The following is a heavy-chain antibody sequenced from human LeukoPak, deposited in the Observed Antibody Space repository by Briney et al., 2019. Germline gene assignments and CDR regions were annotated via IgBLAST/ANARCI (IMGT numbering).Heavy chain of an antibody. CDR2: ISFDGGKK. D-gene: IGHD5-18*01. CDR1: GFTFSNAW. CDR3: AKGRQQWWTFDALDI. Sequence: GGSLRLSCAASGFTFSNAWMSWVRQAPGKGLEWVALISFDGGKKYYADSVEGRFTISRDNSKNTLYLQMNSLIPDDTAVYYCAKGRQQWWTFDALDIGGQGTMVTVSS. J-gene: IGHJ3*02. V-gene: IGHV3-30*18.